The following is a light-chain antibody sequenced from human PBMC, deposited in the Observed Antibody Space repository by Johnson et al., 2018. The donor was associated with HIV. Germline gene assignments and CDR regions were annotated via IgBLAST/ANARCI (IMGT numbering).Light chain of an antibody. CDR1: SSNVGNNY. Sequence: HSVLTQPPSVSAAPGQKVTISCCGSSSNVGNNYVSWYQQLPGAAPKLLIYETNKRPSGIPDRFSGSKSGTSATLGITGLQTGDEADYYCGTWDSSLSASYVFGTGTKVAVL. CDR3: GTWDSSLSASYV. J-gene: IGLJ1*01. V-gene: IGLV1-51*02. CDR2: ETN.